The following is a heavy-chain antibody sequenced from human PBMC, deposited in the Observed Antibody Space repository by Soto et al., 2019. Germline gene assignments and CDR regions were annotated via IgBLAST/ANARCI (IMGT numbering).Heavy chain of an antibody. D-gene: IGHD6-6*01. J-gene: IGHJ4*02. CDR2: ISSNGDST. CDR3: VKTGRFGQLIPSDY. V-gene: IGHV3-64D*06. Sequence: PGGSLRLSCSASGFTFSSYVMYWVRQAPGKGLEYVSVISSNGDSTYYADSVKGRFTISRDNSKSTLFLQVSSLRTEDTAVYYCVKTGRFGQLIPSDYWGQGTLVTVSS. CDR1: GFTFSSYV.